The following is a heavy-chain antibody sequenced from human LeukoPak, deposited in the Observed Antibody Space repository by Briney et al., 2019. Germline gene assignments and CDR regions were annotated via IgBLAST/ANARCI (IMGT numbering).Heavy chain of an antibody. Sequence: SETLSLTCTVSGGSISISSYYWGWIRQPPGKGLEWIGSIYYSGSTYYNPSLKSRVTISVDTSKNQFSLKLTSVTAADAAVYYCARLTNYDFWSGYYRTFDYWGQGTLVTVSS. V-gene: IGHV4-39*01. D-gene: IGHD3-3*01. CDR1: GGSISISSYY. CDR2: IYYSGST. CDR3: ARLTNYDFWSGYYRTFDY. J-gene: IGHJ4*02.